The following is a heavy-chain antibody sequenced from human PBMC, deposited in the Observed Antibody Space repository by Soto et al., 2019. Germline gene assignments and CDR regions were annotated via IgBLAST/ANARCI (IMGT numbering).Heavy chain of an antibody. D-gene: IGHD2-8*02. CDR2: INHSGST. CDR3: ARDKITGLFDY. Sequence: QVQLQQWGAGLLKPSETLSLTCAVYGGSFSGYYWTWIRQPTGTGLEWIGEINHSGSTNYNPSLKSRVTISLDTSKNQFSLKLTSVTAADTSVYYCARDKITGLFDYWGQGTLVTVSS. J-gene: IGHJ4*02. CDR1: GGSFSGYY. V-gene: IGHV4-34*01.